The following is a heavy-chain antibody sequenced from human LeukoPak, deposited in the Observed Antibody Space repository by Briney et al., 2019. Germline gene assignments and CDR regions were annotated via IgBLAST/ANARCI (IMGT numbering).Heavy chain of an antibody. CDR2: INQYGSEK. D-gene: IGHD3-22*01. CDR1: GFTFSRYW. J-gene: IGHJ6*03. Sequence: GGSLRLSCAASGFTFSRYWMSWVRQAPGKGLEWVANINQYGSEKYYVDSVKGRFTISRDNAKNSLYVQMNSLRAEDTAVYYCARAPPDYYDSIGYRYVGGTYYYYMDVWGKGTTVIVSS. CDR3: ARAPPDYYDSIGYRYVGGTYYYYMDV. V-gene: IGHV3-7*01.